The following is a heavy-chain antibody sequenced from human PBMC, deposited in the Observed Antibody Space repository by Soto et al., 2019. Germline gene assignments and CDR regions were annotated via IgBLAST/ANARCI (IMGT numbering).Heavy chain of an antibody. CDR3: NRGSEYDFWSGYL. V-gene: IGHV1-69*06. CDR1: GGTSTRYA. D-gene: IGHD3-3*01. J-gene: IGHJ4*02. Sequence: QERLVQSGAEVRKPGSSVKVSCKVTGGTSTRYAIHWVRQAPGQGLEWMGGIVPMFGTSKYAQKFQGRVTITADTSTNIAYMELRSLRSEDTVVYYCNRGSEYDFWSGYLWGQGTLVSVSS. CDR2: IVPMFGTS.